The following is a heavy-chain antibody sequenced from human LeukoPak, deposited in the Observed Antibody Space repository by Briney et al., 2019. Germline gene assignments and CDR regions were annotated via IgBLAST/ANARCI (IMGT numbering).Heavy chain of an antibody. Sequence: GGSLRLSCAVSGFTVDSHYMTWVRQAPGKGLQWVSVIYRDGSTYYAGSVEGRFTISRDNSKNTLHLQMNSLSTEDTAVYYCAQLPSDWGQGTLVTVS. CDR1: GFTVDSHY. D-gene: IGHD1-7*01. J-gene: IGHJ4*02. CDR2: IYRDGST. CDR3: AQLPSD. V-gene: IGHV3-66*02.